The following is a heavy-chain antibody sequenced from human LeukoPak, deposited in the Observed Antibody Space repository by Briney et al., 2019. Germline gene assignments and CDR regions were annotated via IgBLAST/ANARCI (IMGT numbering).Heavy chain of an antibody. D-gene: IGHD3-10*01. CDR2: ITYIGST. Sequence: PSETLSLTCTVSGGSVSSSSHYCGWIRQPPGKGLEWIGSITYIGSTYYNPSLSSRVTISADTSNNQVYLRLSSVTAADTAVYYCGRNLGSGSDHWGQGTLVTVSS. CDR1: GGSVSSSSHY. CDR3: GRNLGSGSDH. J-gene: IGHJ4*02. V-gene: IGHV4-39*07.